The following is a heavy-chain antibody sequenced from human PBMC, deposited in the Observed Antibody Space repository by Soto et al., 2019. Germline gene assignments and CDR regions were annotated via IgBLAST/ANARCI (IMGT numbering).Heavy chain of an antibody. J-gene: IGHJ3*01. V-gene: IGHV5-51*01. D-gene: IGHD2-15*01. Sequence: GESLKISCKGSGYTFTSYWIGWVRQMPEKGLEWMGIIYPGDSDTRYSPSFQGQVTISVDKSISTAYLQWSRLKASDSAIYYSARPYCSGGSCYSDAFDVWGQGTMVTVSS. CDR1: GYTFTSYW. CDR2: IYPGDSDT. CDR3: ARPYCSGGSCYSDAFDV.